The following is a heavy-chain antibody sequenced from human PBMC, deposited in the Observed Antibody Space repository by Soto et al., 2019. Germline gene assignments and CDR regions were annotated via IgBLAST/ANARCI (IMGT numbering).Heavy chain of an antibody. CDR2: LTRGGTS. CDR3: TKRATTVPTPGNYFDS. Sequence: EVHLLESGGGLVQPGGSLRLSCAASGFTFSDYSMSWVRQTPERGLEWVSTLTRGGTSYYADSVQGRFTVSRDNSKNTVSLQMHSLRAEDTALYYCTKRATTVPTPGNYFDSWGQGTLFTVS. D-gene: IGHD4-4*01. V-gene: IGHV3-23*01. J-gene: IGHJ4*02. CDR1: GFTFSDYS.